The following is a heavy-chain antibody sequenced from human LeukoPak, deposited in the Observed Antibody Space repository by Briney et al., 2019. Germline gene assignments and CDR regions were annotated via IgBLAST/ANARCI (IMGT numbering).Heavy chain of an antibody. CDR1: GFTFSNHW. J-gene: IGHJ4*02. Sequence: PGGSLRLSCAASGFTFSNHWMSWVRQAPGKGLEWVANIKQDGTEEDYVDSVRGRFTISRDNAKNSLFLQMNSLRAEDTAVYYCASGNFDSIWGSYRYTEFGYWGQGTLVTVSS. D-gene: IGHD3-16*02. V-gene: IGHV3-7*01. CDR3: ASGNFDSIWGSYRYTEFGY. CDR2: IKQDGTEE.